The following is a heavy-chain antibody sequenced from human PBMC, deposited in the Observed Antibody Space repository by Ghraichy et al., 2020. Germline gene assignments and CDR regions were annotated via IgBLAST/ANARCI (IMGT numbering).Heavy chain of an antibody. CDR1: GGSISSSSYY. CDR3: ARHFLYDSSGYYPWYFDY. D-gene: IGHD3-22*01. V-gene: IGHV4-39*01. J-gene: IGHJ4*02. Sequence: SQTLSLTCTVSGGSISSSSYYWGWIRQPPGKGLEWIGSIYYSGTTYYNPSLKSRVTISVDTSKNQFSLKLSSVTAEDTAVYYCARHFLYDSSGYYPWYFDYWGQGTLVTVSS. CDR2: IYYSGTT.